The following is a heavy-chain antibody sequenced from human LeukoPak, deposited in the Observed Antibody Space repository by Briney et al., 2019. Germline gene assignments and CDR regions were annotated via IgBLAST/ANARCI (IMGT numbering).Heavy chain of an antibody. CDR1: GFTFSRNS. Sequence: GGALRLSCGSAGFTFSRNSMNWVRQAPGKGLERVAYISSSRSTIYYADSVKGRFTISRDNAKNSLYLQMNSLRAEDTAVYYCAREAPYCSSTSCYAVNSFDYWGQGTLVTVSS. D-gene: IGHD2-2*01. V-gene: IGHV3-48*01. J-gene: IGHJ4*02. CDR2: ISSSRSTI. CDR3: AREAPYCSSTSCYAVNSFDY.